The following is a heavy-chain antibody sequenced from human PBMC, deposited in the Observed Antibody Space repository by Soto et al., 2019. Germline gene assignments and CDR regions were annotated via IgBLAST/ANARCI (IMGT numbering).Heavy chain of an antibody. Sequence: ASVKVSCKASGYTFTGHYMHWVRQAPGQGLEWMGWINPNSGGTNYAQKFQGWVTMTRDTSISTAYMELSRLRSDDTAVYYCARVAPPYDSSGTPSYGMDVWGQGTTVTVSS. J-gene: IGHJ6*02. D-gene: IGHD3-22*01. V-gene: IGHV1-2*04. CDR2: INPNSGGT. CDR1: GYTFTGHY. CDR3: ARVAPPYDSSGTPSYGMDV.